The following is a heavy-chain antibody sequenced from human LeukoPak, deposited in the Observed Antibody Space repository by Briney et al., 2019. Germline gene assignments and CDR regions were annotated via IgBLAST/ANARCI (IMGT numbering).Heavy chain of an antibody. CDR1: GFTFSNYW. CDR3: ARNRIDY. D-gene: IGHD3-16*02. J-gene: IGHJ4*02. CDR2: IKQDGSEK. V-gene: IGHV3-7*02. Sequence: QSGGSLRLFCAASGFTFSNYWMPCVRQAPGKGLESVANIKQDGSEKYCVDSVKGRFTISRDNAKSSLYLQMNTLRAEDTAVYYCARNRIDYWGQGTLVTVSS.